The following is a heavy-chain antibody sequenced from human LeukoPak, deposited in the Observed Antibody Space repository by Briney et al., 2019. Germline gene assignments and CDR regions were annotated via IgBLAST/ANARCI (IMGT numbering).Heavy chain of an antibody. D-gene: IGHD3-3*01. V-gene: IGHV4-34*01. CDR1: GGSFSGYY. J-gene: IGHJ4*02. CDR2: INHSGST. CDR3: ARGPTEYYDFWSGYSADY. Sequence: PSETLSLTCAVYGGSFSGYYWSWIRQPPGKGLEWIGEINHSGSTNYNPSLKSRVTISVDTSKNQFSLKLSSVTAADTAVYYCARGPTEYYDFWSGYSADYWDQGTLVSVSS.